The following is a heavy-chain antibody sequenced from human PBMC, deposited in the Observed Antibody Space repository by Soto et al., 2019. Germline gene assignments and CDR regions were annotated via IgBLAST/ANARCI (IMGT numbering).Heavy chain of an antibody. CDR2: INHSGST. V-gene: IGHV4-34*01. Sequence: TSETLSLTCAVYGGSFSGYYWSWIRQPPGKGLEWIGEINHSGSTNYNPSLKSRVTISVDTSKNQFSLKLSSVTAADTAVYYCASSIGMAPYYYYYMDVWGKGTTVTVSS. J-gene: IGHJ6*03. CDR3: ASSIGMAPYYYYYMDV. D-gene: IGHD6-13*01. CDR1: GGSFSGYY.